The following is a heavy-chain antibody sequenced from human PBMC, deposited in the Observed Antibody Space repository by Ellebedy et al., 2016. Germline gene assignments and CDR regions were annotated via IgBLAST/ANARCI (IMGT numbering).Heavy chain of an antibody. CDR2: ISWNSGSI. D-gene: IGHD1-7*01. J-gene: IGHJ3*02. CDR1: GFTFDDYA. V-gene: IGHV3-9*01. CDR3: AKLGITGTWDAFDI. Sequence: GGSLRLXXAASGFTFDDYAMHWVRQAPGKGLEWVSGISWNSGSIGYADSVKGRFTISRDNAKHSLYLQMNSLRAEDTALYYCAKLGITGTWDAFDIWGQGTMVTVSS.